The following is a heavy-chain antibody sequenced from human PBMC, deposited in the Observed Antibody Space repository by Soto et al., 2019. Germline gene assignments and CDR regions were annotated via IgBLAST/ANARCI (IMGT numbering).Heavy chain of an antibody. CDR3: ARDTETLGPRANDALDI. D-gene: IGHD3-3*02. Sequence: ASVKVSCKAAGYTFSAYTMNWVRQAPGQSLEWMGWINVGSGNTRYSQNFQGRVSITRDTSASTVYMELTGLKSEDTAMYYRARDTETLGPRANDALDIWAKGQWSP. J-gene: IGHJ3*02. V-gene: IGHV1-3*01. CDR2: INVGSGNT. CDR1: GYTFSAYT.